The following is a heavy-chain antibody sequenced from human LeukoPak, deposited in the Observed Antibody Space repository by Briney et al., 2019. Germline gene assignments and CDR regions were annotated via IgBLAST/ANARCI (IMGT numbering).Heavy chain of an antibody. CDR2: INPNSGGT. V-gene: IGHV1-2*04. Sequence: ASVKVSCKASGYTFTGYYMHWVRQAPGQGLEWMGWINPNSGGTNYARKFQGWVTMTRDTSISTAYMELSRLRSDDTAVYYCARAAHDYVWGSYRSDYGMDVWGKGTTVTVSS. CDR1: GYTFTGYY. J-gene: IGHJ6*04. CDR3: ARAAHDYVWGSYRSDYGMDV. D-gene: IGHD3-16*02.